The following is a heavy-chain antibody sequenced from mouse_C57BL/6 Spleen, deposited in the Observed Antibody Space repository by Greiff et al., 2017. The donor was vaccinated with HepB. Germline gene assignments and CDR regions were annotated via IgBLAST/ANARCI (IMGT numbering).Heavy chain of an antibody. CDR1: GYTFTDYE. J-gene: IGHJ4*01. V-gene: IGHV1-15*01. CDR3: TRGTTVVAPYAMDY. D-gene: IGHD1-1*01. Sequence: LVESGAELVRPGASVTLSCKASGYTFTDYEMHWVKQTPVHGLEWIGAIDPETGGTAYNQKFKGKAILTADKSSSTAYMELRSLTSEDSAVYYCTRGTTVVAPYAMDYWGQGTSVTVSS. CDR2: IDPETGGT.